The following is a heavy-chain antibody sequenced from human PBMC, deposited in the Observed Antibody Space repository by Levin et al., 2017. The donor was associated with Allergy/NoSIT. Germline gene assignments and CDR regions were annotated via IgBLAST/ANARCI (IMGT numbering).Heavy chain of an antibody. J-gene: IGHJ4*02. CDR1: GYSFTNYW. CDR3: ARGPGVAAPTDFDY. D-gene: IGHD6-19*01. Sequence: AASVKVSCKASGYSFTNYWIVWVRQMPGKGLEWMEIIHPGDSDFIYSPSFQGQVTISVDKSISTAYLRWSSLKASDTAMYYCARGPGVAAPTDFDYWGQGTLVTVSS. V-gene: IGHV5-51*01. CDR2: IHPGDSDF.